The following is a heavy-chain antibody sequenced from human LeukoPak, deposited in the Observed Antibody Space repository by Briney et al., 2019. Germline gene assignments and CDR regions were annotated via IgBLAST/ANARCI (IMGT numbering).Heavy chain of an antibody. J-gene: IGHJ2*01. Sequence: SETLSLACTVSGGSISRYYWSWLRQPPGKGLEWIGYIHYSGSTNYSPSLKSRVTISVDTSKNQFSLKLSSVTAADTAVYCCARDGYIRSYWYFDLWGRGTLVTVSS. CDR3: ARDGYIRSYWYFDL. D-gene: IGHD5-24*01. CDR1: GGSISRYY. V-gene: IGHV4-59*01. CDR2: IHYSGST.